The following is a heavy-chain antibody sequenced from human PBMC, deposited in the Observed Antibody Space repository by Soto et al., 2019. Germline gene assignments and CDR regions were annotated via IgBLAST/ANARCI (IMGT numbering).Heavy chain of an antibody. CDR2: ISSSSTI. V-gene: IGHV3-48*01. CDR1: GFTVSGYS. CDR3: ARESGGIAVAGEPYYYYMDV. J-gene: IGHJ6*03. Sequence: GGSLRLSCAASGFTVSGYSMNWVRQAPGKGLEWVSYISSSSTIYYADSVKGRFTISRDNAKNSLYLQMNGLRAEDTAVYYCARESGGIAVAGEPYYYYMDVWGKGTTVTVSS. D-gene: IGHD6-19*01.